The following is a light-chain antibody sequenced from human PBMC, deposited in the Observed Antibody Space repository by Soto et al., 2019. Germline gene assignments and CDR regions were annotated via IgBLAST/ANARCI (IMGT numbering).Light chain of an antibody. Sequence: DIQLTQSPSFLSASPGDRAAITFRASLDIRSYLAWYQQKPGKAPKLLIYDASDLETGVPSRFSGSGSGTGFTFTISSLQPEDFATYYCQQYESLPLTFGQGTRLEI. V-gene: IGKV1-33*01. CDR2: DAS. J-gene: IGKJ5*01. CDR1: LDIRSY. CDR3: QQYESLPLT.